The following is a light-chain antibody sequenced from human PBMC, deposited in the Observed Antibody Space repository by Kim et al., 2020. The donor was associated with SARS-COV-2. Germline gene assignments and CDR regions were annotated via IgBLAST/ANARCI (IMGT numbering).Light chain of an antibody. J-gene: IGLJ3*02. V-gene: IGLV9-49*01. CDR1: SGYSNYQ. CDR3: GADHGSESNFWV. Sequence: LTCTLRSGYSNYQVDWYQQRPGKGPRFVMRVGSGGIVGSKGDGIPDRFSVLGSGLNRYLTIKNIQEEDESDYHCGADHGSESNFWVFGGGTKVTVL. CDR2: VGSGGIVG.